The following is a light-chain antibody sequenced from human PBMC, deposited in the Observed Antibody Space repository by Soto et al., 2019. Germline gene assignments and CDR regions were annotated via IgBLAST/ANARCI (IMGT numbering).Light chain of an antibody. J-gene: IGKJ3*01. CDR2: GAS. Sequence: DIQMTQSPSSLSASVGDRVAITCRSSQSISDYLNWYQQKPGKALKLVIYGASNLQSGVPPRFSGCGSGSEVTLTISCLQPDDFAIYFCQQSYSLPLTFGPGTKVDV. V-gene: IGKV1-39*01. CDR1: QSISDY. CDR3: QQSYSLPLT.